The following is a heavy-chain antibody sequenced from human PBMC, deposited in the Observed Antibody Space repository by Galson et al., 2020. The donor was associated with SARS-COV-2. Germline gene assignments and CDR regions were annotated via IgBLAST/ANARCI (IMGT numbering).Heavy chain of an antibody. CDR3: ARGDMGNDYFDY. D-gene: IGHD7-27*01. Sequence: GGSLRLSCAASGFTSSSYWMHWVRQAPGKGLVWVSRIYSEGSSTSYADSVKGRFTVSGDNAKNTLYLQMNSLRAEDTAVYYCARGDMGNDYFDYWGQGTRVTVSS. CDR2: IYSEGSST. CDR1: GFTSSSYW. V-gene: IGHV3-74*01. J-gene: IGHJ4*02.